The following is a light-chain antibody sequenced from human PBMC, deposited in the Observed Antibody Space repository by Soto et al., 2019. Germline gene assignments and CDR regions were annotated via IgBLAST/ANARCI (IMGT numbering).Light chain of an antibody. CDR3: SSYAGSRNV. CDR2: EVN. V-gene: IGLV2-8*01. CDR1: SSDVGGYNY. Sequence: VLTQPPSASGSPGQSVAISCTGTSSDVGGYNYVSWYQQHPGKAPKLMIYEVNKRPSGVPDRFSGSKSGNTASLTVSGLQAEDEADYYCSSYAGSRNVFGTGTKVTLL. J-gene: IGLJ1*01.